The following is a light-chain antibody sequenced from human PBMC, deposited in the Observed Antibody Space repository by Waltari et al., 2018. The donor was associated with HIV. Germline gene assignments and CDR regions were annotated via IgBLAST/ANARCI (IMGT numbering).Light chain of an antibody. J-gene: IGKJ1*01. V-gene: IGKV1-39*01. CDR2: ATS. CDR3: QESYGAPPWT. Sequence: DIQMTQSPSSLSASVGDRVTITCRASQTVLTYLNWYQMKPGKAPKLLIYATSNLEGGVPSRFSGSGFGTDFTLTISSLQPEEFATYFCQESYGAPPWTFGQGTTVDVK. CDR1: QTVLTY.